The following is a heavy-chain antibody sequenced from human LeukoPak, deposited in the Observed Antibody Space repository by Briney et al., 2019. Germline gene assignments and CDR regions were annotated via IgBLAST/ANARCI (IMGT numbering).Heavy chain of an antibody. V-gene: IGHV1-18*01. D-gene: IGHD5-18*01. CDR2: ISAYNGNT. CDR1: GYTFTSYG. Sequence: ASVKVSCKASGYTFTSYGISWVRQAPGQGLEWMGWISAYNGNTNYAQKLQGRVTMTTDTSTSTAYMELRSLRSDDTAVYYCARSGRGYSYGFGDYYYYYYMDVWGKGTTVTVSS. J-gene: IGHJ6*03. CDR3: ARSGRGYSYGFGDYYYYYYMDV.